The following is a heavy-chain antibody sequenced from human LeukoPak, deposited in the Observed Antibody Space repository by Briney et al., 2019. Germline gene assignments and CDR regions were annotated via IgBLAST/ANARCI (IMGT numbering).Heavy chain of an antibody. CDR3: ARHHTPGELYPYTWFDP. CDR1: GASISGSSYY. CDR2: IFYSGST. V-gene: IGHV4-39*01. D-gene: IGHD2-2*01. Sequence: PSETLSLTCTVSGASISGSSYYWGWIRQPPGKGLELIGSIFYSGSTYYNPSLNSRVTISVDTSKNQFSLKLGSVTAADTAVYYCARHHTPGELYPYTWFDPWGQGTLVTVSS. J-gene: IGHJ5*02.